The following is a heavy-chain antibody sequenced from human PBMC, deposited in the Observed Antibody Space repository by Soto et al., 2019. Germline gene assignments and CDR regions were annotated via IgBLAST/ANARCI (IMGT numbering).Heavy chain of an antibody. CDR3: AREIVTAGVNNDFDA. V-gene: IGHV4-4*02. D-gene: IGHD2-21*02. CDR2: VYPTGDT. J-gene: IGHJ5*01. Sequence: QVQLQESGPRLVKPSGSLSLTCGVSGGTAASSHWWSLVRQSPSMGLEWIGDVYPTGDTNFNPSLKSPVTFSVDKSNNQFSLRLTSLTAADTAVYFCAREIVTAGVNNDFDAWGAGTLVTVSS. CDR1: GGTAASSHW.